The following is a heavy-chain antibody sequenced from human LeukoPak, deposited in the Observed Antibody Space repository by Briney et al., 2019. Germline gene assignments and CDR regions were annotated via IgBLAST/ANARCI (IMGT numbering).Heavy chain of an antibody. CDR2: ISWNSGSI. CDR3: AKLRDTSGWFLDY. J-gene: IGHJ4*02. Sequence: GGSLRLSCAASGFTFDDYAMHWVRQAPGKGLEWVSGISWNSGSIGYADSVKGRFTISRDNAKNSLFLQMNSLRSEDTAVYYCAKLRDTSGWFLDYWGQGTLVTVSS. V-gene: IGHV3-9*01. D-gene: IGHD6-19*01. CDR1: GFTFDDYA.